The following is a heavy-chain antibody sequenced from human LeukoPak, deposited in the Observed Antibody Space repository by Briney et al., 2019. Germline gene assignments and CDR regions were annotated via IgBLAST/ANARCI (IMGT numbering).Heavy chain of an antibody. Sequence: SETLSLTCTLSGGSINSYYGSWSRQPPGEGLEWIGYIYYSGSTSYNPSLKSRVTMSLDTSKNQLSLKLSSVTAADTAVYYFARWYCSSNTCYHMDVWGKGTTVTVSS. D-gene: IGHD2-2*01. CDR1: GGSINSYY. J-gene: IGHJ6*03. CDR3: ARWYCSSNTCYHMDV. V-gene: IGHV4-59*01. CDR2: IYYSGST.